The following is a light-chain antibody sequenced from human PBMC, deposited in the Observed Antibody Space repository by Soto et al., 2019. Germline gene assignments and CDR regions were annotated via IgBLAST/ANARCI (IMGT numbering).Light chain of an antibody. Sequence: EIVLTQSPGTLSLSPGERATLSCRASQSVSSSYLAWYQQKPGQAPRLLIYDASSRATGIPDRFSGSGSGTDFTLTISRLEPEDFEVYYCQQYGSSSYTFGQGTKLESK. CDR2: DAS. CDR3: QQYGSSSYT. J-gene: IGKJ2*01. CDR1: QSVSSSY. V-gene: IGKV3-20*01.